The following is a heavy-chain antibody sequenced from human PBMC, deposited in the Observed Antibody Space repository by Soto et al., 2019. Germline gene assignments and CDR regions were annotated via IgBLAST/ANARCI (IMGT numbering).Heavy chain of an antibody. D-gene: IGHD3-10*01. Sequence: QVQLQESGPGLVKPSQTLSLTCTVSGGSISSGDYYWSWIRQPPGKGLEWIGYIYYSGSTYYNPSLKSRVTISVDTSKNQFSLKLSSVTAADTAVYYCARDLPVRGALPADYYYGMDVWGQGPTVTVSS. CDR2: IYYSGST. CDR1: GGSISSGDYY. CDR3: ARDLPVRGALPADYYYGMDV. J-gene: IGHJ6*02. V-gene: IGHV4-30-4*01.